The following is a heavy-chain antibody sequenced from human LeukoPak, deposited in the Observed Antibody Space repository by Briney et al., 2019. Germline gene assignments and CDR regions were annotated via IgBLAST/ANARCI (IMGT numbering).Heavy chain of an antibody. CDR2: IIPIFGTA. J-gene: IGHJ6*03. D-gene: IGHD3-3*01. CDR1: GGTFSSYA. V-gene: IGHV1-69*13. CDR3: ARGSSTILPYYYYMDV. Sequence: ASVKVSCKASGGTFSSYAISWVRQAPGQGLEWMGGIIPIFGTANYAQKFQGRVTITADESTSTAYVELSSLRSEDTAVYYCARGSSTILPYYYYMDVWGKGTTVTVSS.